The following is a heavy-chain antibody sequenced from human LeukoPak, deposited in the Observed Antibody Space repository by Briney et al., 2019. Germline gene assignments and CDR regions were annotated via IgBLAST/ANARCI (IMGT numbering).Heavy chain of an antibody. J-gene: IGHJ3*02. CDR1: GFTFSSYA. D-gene: IGHD6-19*01. CDR3: AKDSRAVAGTGAFGAFDI. CDR2: ISGSGGST. Sequence: PGGSLRLSCAASGFTFSSYAMSWVRQAPGKGLEWVSAISGSGGSTYYADSVKGRFTISRDNSKNTLYLQMNSLRAEDTAEYYCAKDSRAVAGTGAFGAFDIWGQGTMVTVSS. V-gene: IGHV3-23*01.